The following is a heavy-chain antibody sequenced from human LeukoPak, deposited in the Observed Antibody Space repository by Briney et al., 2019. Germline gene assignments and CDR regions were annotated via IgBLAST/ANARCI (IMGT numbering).Heavy chain of an antibody. CDR1: GYTFTSYG. Sequence: GAPVKVSCKASGYTFTSYGISWVRQAPGQGLEWMGWISAYNGNTNYAQKLQGRVTMTTDTSTSTAYMELRSLRSDDTAVYYCARVGRFQSASCCIFDYWGQGTLVTVPS. V-gene: IGHV1-18*01. CDR3: ARVGRFQSASCCIFDY. D-gene: IGHD2-2*01. CDR2: ISAYNGNT. J-gene: IGHJ4*02.